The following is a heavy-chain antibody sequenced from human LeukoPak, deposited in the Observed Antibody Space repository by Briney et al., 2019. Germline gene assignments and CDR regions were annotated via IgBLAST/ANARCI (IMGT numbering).Heavy chain of an antibody. J-gene: IGHJ4*02. V-gene: IGHV3-30*18. CDR2: ISYDGSNK. CDR3: ANYDSSGYYFDY. CDR1: GFTFSSYG. Sequence: GGSLRLSCAASGFTFSSYGMHWVRQAPGKGLEWVAVISYDGSNKYYVDSVKGRFTISRDNSKNTLYLQMNSLRAEDTAVYYCANYDSSGYYFDYWGQGTLVTVSS. D-gene: IGHD3-22*01.